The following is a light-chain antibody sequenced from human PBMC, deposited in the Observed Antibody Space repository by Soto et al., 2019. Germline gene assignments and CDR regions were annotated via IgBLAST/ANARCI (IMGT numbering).Light chain of an antibody. Sequence: SYELTQPPSVSVAPGQTARTTCGGNNIGSKSVHWYQQEPGQAPVLVVYDDSDRPSGIPERFSGSNSGNTATLTISRVEAGDEADYYCQVWDSSSDLGVFGTGTKVTVL. CDR2: DDS. CDR1: NIGSKS. CDR3: QVWDSSSDLGV. J-gene: IGLJ1*01. V-gene: IGLV3-21*02.